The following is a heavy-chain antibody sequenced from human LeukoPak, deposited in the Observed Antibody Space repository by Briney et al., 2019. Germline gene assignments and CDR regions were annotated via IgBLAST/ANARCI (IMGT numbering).Heavy chain of an antibody. CDR1: GFTVSSNY. CDR2: IYGGGTT. Sequence: TGGSLRLSCAASGFTVSSNYMSWVRQAPGKGLEWVSVIYGGGTTYYADSVKGRFTISRDNSKNTLYLQMNSLRADDTAVYYCARDNGDSSSDDYWGQGTLVTVSS. V-gene: IGHV3-66*01. CDR3: ARDNGDSSSDDY. J-gene: IGHJ4*02. D-gene: IGHD6-13*01.